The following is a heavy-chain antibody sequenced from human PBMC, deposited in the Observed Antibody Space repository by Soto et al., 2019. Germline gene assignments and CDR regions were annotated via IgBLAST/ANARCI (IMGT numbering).Heavy chain of an antibody. J-gene: IGHJ4*02. CDR3: ARAALYPDY. Sequence: PSEALSVPGTVSDGAISNGGYYWSWIRQHPGKGLEGIGYIYYRGSTYDNPSLKSRVTISVDTSKNQFSLKLTSVTAADTAVYYCARAALYPDYWGQGTLVTVSS. CDR2: IYYRGST. D-gene: IGHD2-2*02. V-gene: IGHV4-31*03. CDR1: DGAISNGGYY.